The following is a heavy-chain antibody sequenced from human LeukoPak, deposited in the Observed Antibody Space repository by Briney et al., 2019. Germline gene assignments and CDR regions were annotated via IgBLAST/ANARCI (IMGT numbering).Heavy chain of an antibody. J-gene: IGHJ4*02. CDR2: ISSSSSTI. CDR3: AKLPAYREYYPSDY. CDR1: GFTFSSYS. V-gene: IGHV3-48*01. Sequence: GGSLRLSCAASGFTFSSYSMTWVCQAPGKGLEWVSYISSSSSTIYYADSVKGRFTISRDNSKNTLYLQMNSLRAEDTAVYYCAKLPAYREYYPSDYWGQGTLVTVSS. D-gene: IGHD3-10*01.